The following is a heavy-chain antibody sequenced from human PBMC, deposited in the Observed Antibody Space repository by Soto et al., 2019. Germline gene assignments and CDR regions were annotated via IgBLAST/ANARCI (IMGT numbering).Heavy chain of an antibody. V-gene: IGHV3-9*01. CDR3: AKETQANLGTGGFDH. D-gene: IGHD7-27*01. CDR2: ISWNSDSV. J-gene: IGHJ4*02. Sequence: HPGGSLRLSCAASGFSFDDCAMHWVRQAPGKGLEWVSGISWNSDSVGYTDPAKGRFTISRDNAKNSVYLQMNSPSPEDTAFYYCAKETQANLGTGGFDHWGQGVLVTVSS. CDR1: GFSFDDCA.